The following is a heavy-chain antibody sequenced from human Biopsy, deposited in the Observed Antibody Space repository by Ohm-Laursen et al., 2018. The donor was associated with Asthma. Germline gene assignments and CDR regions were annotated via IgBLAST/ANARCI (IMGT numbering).Heavy chain of an antibody. V-gene: IGHV4-59*11. Sequence: GTLSLTCTVSGGSIRSHDWTWIRLPPGKGLEYIGDVSHTGSTNYNPSLKSRVTMSLDTSKSQFSLRLTSVTPADTAVYYCARLADCSGGACYSYGWFDPWGQGTRVTVSS. CDR3: ARLADCSGGACYSYGWFDP. D-gene: IGHD2-15*01. CDR1: GGSIRSHD. CDR2: VSHTGST. J-gene: IGHJ5*02.